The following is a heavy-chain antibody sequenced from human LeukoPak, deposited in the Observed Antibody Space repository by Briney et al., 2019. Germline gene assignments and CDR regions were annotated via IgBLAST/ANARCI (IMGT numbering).Heavy chain of an antibody. CDR2: VKQDGSEK. J-gene: IGHJ4*02. CDR1: GFTFSNFW. V-gene: IGHV3-7*01. Sequence: GGSLRLSCEVSGFTFSNFWMTWLRQAPGKRLEWVANVKQDGSEKYYVDSVKGRFTISRDNAKNSLYLRMNSLRAEDTAVYYCARDSEGYDFWSGYIEGDYFDYWGQGTLVTVSS. CDR3: ARDSEGYDFWSGYIEGDYFDY. D-gene: IGHD3-3*01.